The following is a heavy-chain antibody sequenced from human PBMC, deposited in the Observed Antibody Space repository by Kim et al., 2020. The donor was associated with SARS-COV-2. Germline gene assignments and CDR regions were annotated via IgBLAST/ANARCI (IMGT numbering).Heavy chain of an antibody. V-gene: IGHV3-30*18. CDR2: LSPDGAHA. CDR3: AKDLTNNWSFDY. J-gene: IGHJ4*02. CDR1: GFTFISHV. Sequence: GGSLRLSCSASGFTFISHVMRWVRQAPGKGLEWVASLSPDGAHAYYTDSVKGRFTISRDNSKNTLFLQMNSLSVEDTALYYCAKDLTNNWSFDYWGQGTL.